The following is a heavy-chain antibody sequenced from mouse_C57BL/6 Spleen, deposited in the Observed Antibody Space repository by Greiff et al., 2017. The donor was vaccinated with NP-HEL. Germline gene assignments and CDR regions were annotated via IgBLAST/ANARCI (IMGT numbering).Heavy chain of an antibody. CDR2: ISSGSSTI. CDR3: AGGDY. J-gene: IGHJ4*01. Sequence: EVQLVESGGGLVKPGGSLKLSCAASGFTFSDYGMHWVRQAPEKGLEWVAYISSGSSTIYYADNVKGRFTISRDNAKNTLFLQMPRLRCEETAMYYCAGGDYWGQGTSVTVSS. CDR1: GFTFSDYG. V-gene: IGHV5-17*01.